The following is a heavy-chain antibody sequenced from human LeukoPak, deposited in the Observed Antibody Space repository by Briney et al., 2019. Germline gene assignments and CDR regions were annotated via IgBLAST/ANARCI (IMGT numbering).Heavy chain of an antibody. Sequence: GGSLRLSCAASGFTFSSYSMNWVRQAPGKGLEWVSSISSSSSYIYYADSVKGRFTISRDNAKNSLYLQMNSLRAEDTAVYYCARGGLGIQLCYDYWGQGTLVTVSS. D-gene: IGHD5-18*01. CDR2: ISSSSSYI. J-gene: IGHJ4*02. CDR1: GFTFSSYS. V-gene: IGHV3-21*01. CDR3: ARGGLGIQLCYDY.